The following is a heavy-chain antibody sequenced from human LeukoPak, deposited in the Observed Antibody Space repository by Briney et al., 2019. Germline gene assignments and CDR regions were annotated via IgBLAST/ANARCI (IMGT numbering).Heavy chain of an antibody. Sequence: LETLSLTCTVSGGSISSYYWSWIRQPAGKGLEWIGSIYYSGSTYYNPSLRSRVTISVDTSKNQFSLKLSSVPAADTAVYYCARDPYGDYVKPWFDPWGQGTLVTVSS. J-gene: IGHJ5*02. CDR3: ARDPYGDYVKPWFDP. CDR1: GGSISSYY. CDR2: IYYSGST. D-gene: IGHD4-17*01. V-gene: IGHV4-4*07.